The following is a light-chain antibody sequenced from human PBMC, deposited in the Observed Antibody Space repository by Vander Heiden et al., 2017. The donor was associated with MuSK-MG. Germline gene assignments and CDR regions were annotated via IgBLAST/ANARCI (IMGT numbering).Light chain of an antibody. Sequence: SVLPPPPSASGSPGQRVTISRSGSSSNIGSNYVYWHQQLAGTAPKLLIYRNNQRPSGVPDRFSGSKSGTSASLAISGLRSEDEADYYCAAWDDSRSGRVVFGGGTKLTVL. CDR1: SSNIGSNY. CDR2: RNN. J-gene: IGLJ2*01. CDR3: AAWDDSRSGRVV. V-gene: IGLV1-47*01.